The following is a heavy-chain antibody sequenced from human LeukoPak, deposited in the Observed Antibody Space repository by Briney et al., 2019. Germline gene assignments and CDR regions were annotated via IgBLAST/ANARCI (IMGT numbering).Heavy chain of an antibody. Sequence: SETLSLTCTVSGGSISSYYWSWIRQPPGEGLEWIGYVYYSGSTNYNPSLKSRVTISVETSKIQFSLNLSSVTAADTAVYYCARRAGTGGRDYFDYWGQGTLVTVSS. V-gene: IGHV4-59*08. CDR1: GGSISSYY. CDR3: ARRAGTGGRDYFDY. J-gene: IGHJ4*02. D-gene: IGHD3/OR15-3a*01. CDR2: VYYSGST.